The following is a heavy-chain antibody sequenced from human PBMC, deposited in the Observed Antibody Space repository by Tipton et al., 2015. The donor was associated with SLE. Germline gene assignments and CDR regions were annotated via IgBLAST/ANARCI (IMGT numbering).Heavy chain of an antibody. CDR2: ITHSGST. D-gene: IGHD3-16*01. CDR1: GYSISSGYY. CDR3: ARRGSFSFDP. V-gene: IGHV4-34*01. J-gene: IGHJ5*02. Sequence: TLSLTCAVSGYSISSGYYWSWIRQPPGKGLEWIGEITHSGSTNYNPSLKSRVSISVDTSKNQFSLKVSSVTAADTAVYYCARRGSFSFDPWGQGTLVTVSS.